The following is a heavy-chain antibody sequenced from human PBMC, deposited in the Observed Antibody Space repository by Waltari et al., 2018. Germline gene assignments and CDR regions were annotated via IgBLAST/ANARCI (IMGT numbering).Heavy chain of an antibody. V-gene: IGHV3-33*06. CDR1: GFTFSSYG. J-gene: IGHJ6*03. CDR2: IWYDGSNK. CDR3: AKAGGRNYYYYYMDV. D-gene: IGHD1-26*01. Sequence: QVQLVESGGGVVQPGRSLRLSCAASGFTFSSYGMPWVRRAPGKGLEWVAVIWYDGSNKYYADSVKGRFTISRDNSKNTLYLQMNSLRAEDTAVYYCAKAGGRNYYYYYMDVWGKGTTVTVSS.